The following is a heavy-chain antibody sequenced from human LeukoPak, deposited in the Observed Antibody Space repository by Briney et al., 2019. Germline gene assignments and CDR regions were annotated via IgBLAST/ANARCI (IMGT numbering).Heavy chain of an antibody. CDR3: ASRKLGNDY. CDR1: GGSVSDYY. Sequence: SETLSLTCTISGGSVSDYYWSWIRQSPGKGLEWIGYIYHTGSTSCSPSLKSRVTISADTSQNQFSLKLSSVTAADTAVYYCASRKLGNDYWGQGTLVTASS. V-gene: IGHV4-59*02. D-gene: IGHD7-27*01. CDR2: IYHTGST. J-gene: IGHJ4*02.